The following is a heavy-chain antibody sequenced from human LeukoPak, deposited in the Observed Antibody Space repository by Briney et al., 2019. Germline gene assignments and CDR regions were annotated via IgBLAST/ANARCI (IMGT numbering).Heavy chain of an antibody. V-gene: IGHV3-48*01. Sequence: GGSLRLSCAASGFTFSSYSTNWVRQAPGKGLEWVSYISSSSSTIYYADSVKGRFTISRDNAKNSLYLQMNSLRAEDTAVYYCARDSTLIVVVPAAPGGGAFDIWGQGTMVTVSS. D-gene: IGHD2-2*01. CDR1: GFTFSSYS. J-gene: IGHJ3*02. CDR2: ISSSSSTI. CDR3: ARDSTLIVVVPAAPGGGAFDI.